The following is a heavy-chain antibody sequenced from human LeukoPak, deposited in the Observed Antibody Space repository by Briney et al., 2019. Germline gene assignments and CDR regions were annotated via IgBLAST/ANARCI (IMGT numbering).Heavy chain of an antibody. Sequence: SETLSLTCTVSGGSISSYYWSWIRQPPGKGLEWIGYIYYSGSTNYNPSLKSRVTISVDTSKNQFSLKLSSATAADTAVYYCARASVTYYYYYYMDVWGKGTTVTVSS. CDR3: ARASVTYYYYYYMDV. CDR1: GGSISSYY. CDR2: IYYSGST. J-gene: IGHJ6*03. D-gene: IGHD4-11*01. V-gene: IGHV4-59*01.